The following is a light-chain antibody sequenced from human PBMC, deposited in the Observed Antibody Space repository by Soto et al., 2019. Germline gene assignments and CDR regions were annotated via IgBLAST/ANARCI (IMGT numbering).Light chain of an antibody. CDR2: DAS. CDR1: QSVGSY. J-gene: IGKJ4*01. V-gene: IGKV3-11*02. Sequence: EIGVKQSPATVSLSPGERDTLSCWTSQSVGSYSAWYQKKPGQAPRLLIYDASNRATGIPARFSGGGSGRDFTLTSSSLEPEDFAVYYCQQRSNWPPLTFGGGTKVEI. CDR3: QQRSNWPPLT.